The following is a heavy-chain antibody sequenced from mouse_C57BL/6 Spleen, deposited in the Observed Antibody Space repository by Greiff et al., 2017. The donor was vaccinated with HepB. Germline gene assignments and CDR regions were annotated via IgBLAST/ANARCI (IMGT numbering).Heavy chain of an antibody. CDR3: ARESPTGTAWYFDV. D-gene: IGHD4-1*01. CDR2: IHPNSGST. V-gene: IGHV1-64*01. J-gene: IGHJ1*03. Sequence: QVQLKQSGAELVKPGASVKLSCKASGYTFTSYWMHWVKQRPGQGLEWIGMIHPNSGSTNYNEKFKSKATLTVDKSSSTAYMQLSSLTSEDSAVYYCARESPTGTAWYFDVWGTGTTVTVSS. CDR1: GYTFTSYW.